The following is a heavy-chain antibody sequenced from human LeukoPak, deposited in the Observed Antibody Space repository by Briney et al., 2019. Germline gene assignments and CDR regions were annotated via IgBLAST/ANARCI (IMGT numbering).Heavy chain of an antibody. J-gene: IGHJ4*02. V-gene: IGHV1-24*01. Sequence: ASVKVSCKASGYTSTGYYMHCGRQAPGKGLGWMGGFDPEDGETIYAQKFQGRVTMTEDTSTDTAYMELSSLRSEDTAVYYCATGWGGIAAAVYYLDYWGQGTLVAVSS. D-gene: IGHD6-13*01. CDR3: ATGWGGIAAAVYYLDY. CDR2: FDPEDGET. CDR1: GYTSTGYY.